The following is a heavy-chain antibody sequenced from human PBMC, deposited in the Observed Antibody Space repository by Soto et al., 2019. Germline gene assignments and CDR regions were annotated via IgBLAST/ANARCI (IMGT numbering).Heavy chain of an antibody. CDR3: ARTAVAGPSGMDV. V-gene: IGHV3-30-3*01. J-gene: IGHJ6*02. Sequence: QVQLVESGGGVVQPGRSLRLSCAASGFTFSSYAMHWVRQAPGKGLEWVAVISYDGSNKYYADSVKGRFTISRDNSKNTLYLQMNSLRAEGTAVYYCARTAVAGPSGMDVWGQGTTVTVSS. CDR2: ISYDGSNK. D-gene: IGHD6-19*01. CDR1: GFTFSSYA.